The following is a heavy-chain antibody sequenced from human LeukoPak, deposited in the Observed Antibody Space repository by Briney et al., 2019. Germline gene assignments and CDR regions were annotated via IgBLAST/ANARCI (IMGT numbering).Heavy chain of an antibody. CDR1: GYTFTGYY. Sequence: ASVKVSCKASGYTFTGYYIHWVRQAPGQGLEWMGRIYPNSGGTNYAQKLQGRVTMTRDTSISTAYMELSRLRSDDTAVYYCARVAYHLTPYSPGGYYAMDVWGQGTTVTVSS. V-gene: IGHV1-2*06. CDR2: IYPNSGGT. CDR3: ARVAYHLTPYSPGGYYAMDV. D-gene: IGHD2-2*01. J-gene: IGHJ6*02.